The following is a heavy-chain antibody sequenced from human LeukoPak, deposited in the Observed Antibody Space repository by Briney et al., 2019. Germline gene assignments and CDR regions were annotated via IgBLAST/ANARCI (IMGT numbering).Heavy chain of an antibody. J-gene: IGHJ6*02. Sequence: SGPTLVKPSETLSLTCTVSGASISSYYWSWIRQPPGKGLEWIGYIDYSGSTNYTPSLKSRVTISVDTSKNQFSLKLSSVTAADTALYYCAREAWVSGDSKYRYYGIDVWGQGTTVTVS. D-gene: IGHD4-17*01. CDR1: GASISSYY. CDR2: IDYSGST. V-gene: IGHV4-59*01. CDR3: AREAWVSGDSKYRYYGIDV.